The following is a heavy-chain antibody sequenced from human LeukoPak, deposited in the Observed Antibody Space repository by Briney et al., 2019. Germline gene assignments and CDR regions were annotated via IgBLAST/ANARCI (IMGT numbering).Heavy chain of an antibody. CDR1: GGTFSSYA. D-gene: IGHD3-16*02. Sequence: GASVKVSCKASGGTFSSYAISWVRQAPGQGLEWMGRIIPIFGTANYAQKFQGRVTITTDESTSTAYMELSSLRSEDRAVYYCARDLSNAYDYVWGSYRLNNWGQGTLVTVSS. J-gene: IGHJ4*02. CDR3: ARDLSNAYDYVWGSYRLNN. CDR2: IIPIFGTA. V-gene: IGHV1-69*05.